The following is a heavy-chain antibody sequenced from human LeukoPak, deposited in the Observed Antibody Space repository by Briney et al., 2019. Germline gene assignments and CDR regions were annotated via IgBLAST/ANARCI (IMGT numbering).Heavy chain of an antibody. Sequence: PSETLSLTCTVSGDSLSDYYWNWVRQAPGKGLEWIGYVYYSGSTNYNPSLMSRVTISVDTSKNQFSLNLRSVTAADTAVYYCARLQVWLYTALKADVWGKGTTVTISS. CDR3: ARLQVWLYTALKADV. D-gene: IGHD5-18*01. V-gene: IGHV4-59*08. J-gene: IGHJ6*04. CDR2: VYYSGST. CDR1: GDSLSDYY.